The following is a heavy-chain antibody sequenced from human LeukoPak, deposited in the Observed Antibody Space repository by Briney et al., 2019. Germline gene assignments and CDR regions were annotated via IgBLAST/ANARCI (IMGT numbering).Heavy chain of an antibody. V-gene: IGHV1-24*01. CDR3: ATTGSGQEPRRYGGLGI. Sequence: ASVKVSCKVSGYTLTELSMHWVRQAPGKGLEWRGGFDPEDGETIYAQKLQRRVTMTEDTSTDPAYMELSSLRSEDTAVYYCATTGSGQEPRRYGGLGIWGQGTMVTVSS. CDR1: GYTLTELS. CDR2: FDPEDGET. J-gene: IGHJ3*02. D-gene: IGHD3-16*01.